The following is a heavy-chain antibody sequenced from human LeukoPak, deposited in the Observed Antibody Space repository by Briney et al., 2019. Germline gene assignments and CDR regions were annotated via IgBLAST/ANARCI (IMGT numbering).Heavy chain of an antibody. D-gene: IGHD3-10*01. J-gene: IGHJ5*02. CDR3: ARSRGVNPLDWFDP. CDR1: GGSISSSSYY. Sequence: TSETLSLTCTVSGGSISSSSYYWSWIRQPAGKGLEWIGRIYTSGSTNYNPSLKSRVTMSVDTSKNQFSLKLSSVTAADTAVYYCARSRGVNPLDWFDPWGQGTLVTVSS. CDR2: IYTSGST. V-gene: IGHV4-61*02.